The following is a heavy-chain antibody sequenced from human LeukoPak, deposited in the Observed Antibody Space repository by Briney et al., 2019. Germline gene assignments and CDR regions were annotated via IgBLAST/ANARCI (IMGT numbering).Heavy chain of an antibody. CDR1: GGSISSYY. CDR2: IYYSGST. Sequence: SETLPLTCTVSGGSISSYYWSWIRQPPGKGLEWIGYIYYSGSTNYNPSLKSRVTISVDTSKNQSSLKLSSVTAADTAVYYCARRANGEGYFDYWGQGTLVTVSS. V-gene: IGHV4-59*08. CDR3: ARRANGEGYFDY. J-gene: IGHJ4*02.